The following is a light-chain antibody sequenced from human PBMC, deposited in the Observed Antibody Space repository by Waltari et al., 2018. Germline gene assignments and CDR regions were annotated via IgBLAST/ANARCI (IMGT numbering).Light chain of an antibody. V-gene: IGKV3-20*01. CDR2: GAS. CDR1: ESVRMA. Sequence: SCRASESVRMALAWYQQKPGQAPRLLIFGASNRAIGIPDRFSGGGSGTDFSLTISRLEPEDFAVYFCQHYVRLPVAFGQGTKVDVK. CDR3: QHYVRLPVA. J-gene: IGKJ1*01.